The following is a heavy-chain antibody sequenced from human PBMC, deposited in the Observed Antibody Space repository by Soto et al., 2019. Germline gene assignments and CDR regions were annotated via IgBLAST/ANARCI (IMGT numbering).Heavy chain of an antibody. D-gene: IGHD6-13*01. CDR1: GFTFSSYA. CDR2: ISYDGSNK. J-gene: IGHJ6*02. V-gene: IGHV3-30-3*01. CDR3: ARDIALQHYYYYGMDV. Sequence: PGGSLRLSCAASGFTFSSYAMRWVRQAPGKGLEWVAVISYDGSNKYYADSVKGRFTISRDNSKNTLYLQMNSLRAEDTAVYYCARDIALQHYYYYGMDVWGQGTTVTVYS.